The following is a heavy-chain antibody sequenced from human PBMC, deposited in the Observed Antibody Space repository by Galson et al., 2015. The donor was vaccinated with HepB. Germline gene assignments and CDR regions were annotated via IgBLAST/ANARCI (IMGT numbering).Heavy chain of an antibody. Sequence: SVKVSCKASGYTFTSYGFSWVRQAPGQGLEWMGWISAYNGNTDYAQKVQGRLTLTTDTSTSTAYMELRSLRSDGTAIYYCARGSGYYFDSSGVFPGNWGQQTAVTVSS. J-gene: IGHJ4*02. CDR3: ARGSGYYFDSSGVFPGN. D-gene: IGHD3-22*01. CDR2: ISAYNGNT. CDR1: GYTFTSYG. V-gene: IGHV1-18*01.